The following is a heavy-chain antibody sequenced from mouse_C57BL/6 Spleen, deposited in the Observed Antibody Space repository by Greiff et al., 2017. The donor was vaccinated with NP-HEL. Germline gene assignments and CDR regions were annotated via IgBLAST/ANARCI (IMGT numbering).Heavy chain of an antibody. CDR3: ARSLYDYDRAWFAY. CDR2: IWSDGST. J-gene: IGHJ3*01. Sequence: VHLVESGPGLVAPSQSLSITCTVSGFSLTSYGVHWVRQPPGKGLEWLVVIWSDGSTTYNSALKSRLSISKDNSKSQVFLKMNSLQTDDTAMYYCARSLYDYDRAWFAYWGQGTLVTVSA. CDR1: GFSLTSYG. V-gene: IGHV2-6*03. D-gene: IGHD2-4*01.